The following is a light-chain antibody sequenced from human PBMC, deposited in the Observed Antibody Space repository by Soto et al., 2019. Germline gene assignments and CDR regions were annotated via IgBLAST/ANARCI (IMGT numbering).Light chain of an antibody. CDR3: QQSDSLPIT. Sequence: DIQMTQSPSSLSASVGDRVTITCRASQDISNYLNWYQQRPGKAPKLLIYDASNLERAVPSRFSGTRSGAHFTFAITSLQPEDGATYYCQQSDSLPITFGQGTRLEI. V-gene: IGKV1-33*01. J-gene: IGKJ5*01. CDR2: DAS. CDR1: QDISNY.